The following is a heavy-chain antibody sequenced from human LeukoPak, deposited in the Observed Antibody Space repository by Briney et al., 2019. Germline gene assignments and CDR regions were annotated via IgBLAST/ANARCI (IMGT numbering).Heavy chain of an antibody. Sequence: PGGSLRLSCAASGFTFSSYAMSWVRQPPGKGLEWVSAISGSGGSTYYADSVKGRFTISRDNSKNTLYLQMNSLRAEDTAVYYCARTSRRGMIVVVTYFDYWGQGTLVTVSS. D-gene: IGHD3-22*01. V-gene: IGHV3-23*01. J-gene: IGHJ4*02. CDR3: ARTSRRGMIVVVTYFDY. CDR2: ISGSGGST. CDR1: GFTFSSYA.